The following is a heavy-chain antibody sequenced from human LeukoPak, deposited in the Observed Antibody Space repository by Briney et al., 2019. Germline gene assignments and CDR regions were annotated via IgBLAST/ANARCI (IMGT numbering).Heavy chain of an antibody. V-gene: IGHV3-23*01. D-gene: IGHD3-16*01. CDR1: GFTFSNYA. Sequence: GGSLRLSCVASGFTFSNYAVSWVRQAPGKRLEWVSTISGSSGGTYYADSVKGRFTISRDNSRNTLFLQMNSLGAEDTALYYCAKVRFGHLGSFDYWGQGTLVTVSS. CDR2: ISGSSGGT. CDR3: AKVRFGHLGSFDY. J-gene: IGHJ4*02.